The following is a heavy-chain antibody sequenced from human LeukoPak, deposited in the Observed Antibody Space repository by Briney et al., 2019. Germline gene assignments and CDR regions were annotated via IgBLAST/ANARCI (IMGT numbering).Heavy chain of an antibody. CDR1: GGSISSGGYS. V-gene: IGHV4-30-2*01. CDR3: ARSSIFGVVTLFDY. J-gene: IGHJ4*02. D-gene: IGHD3-3*01. Sequence: SQTLPLTCAVSGGSISSGGYSWSWIRQPPGKGLEWIGYIYHSGSTYYNPSLKSRVTISVDRSKNQFSLKLSSVTAADTAVYYCARSSIFGVVTLFDYWGQGTLVTVSS. CDR2: IYHSGST.